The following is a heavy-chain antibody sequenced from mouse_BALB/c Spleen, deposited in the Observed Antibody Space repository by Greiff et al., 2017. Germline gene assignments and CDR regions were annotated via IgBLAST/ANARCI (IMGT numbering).Heavy chain of an antibody. CDR1: GFSLTGYG. D-gene: IGHD1-1*02. CDR3: ARAPYYGNFDV. CDR2: IWGDGST. Sequence: VQRVESGPGLVAPSQSLSITCTVSGFSLTGYGVNWVRQPPGKGLEWLGMIWGDGSTDYNSALKSRLSISKDNSKSQVFLKMNSLQTDDTARYYCARAPYYGNFDVWGAGTTVTVSS. V-gene: IGHV2-6-7*01. J-gene: IGHJ1*01.